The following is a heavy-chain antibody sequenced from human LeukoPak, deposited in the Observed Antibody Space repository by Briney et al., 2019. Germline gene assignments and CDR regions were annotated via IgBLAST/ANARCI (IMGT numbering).Heavy chain of an antibody. Sequence: TSVTVSFTSSVGTVSSYAISWVRQPPGQGLEWMGGIIPNFGAANYAQKFQGRVTITADDSTSTAYMELSSLRSEATAVYYCARADQLLPNWFDPWGQGTLVTVSS. V-gene: IGHV1-69*13. J-gene: IGHJ5*02. D-gene: IGHD2-2*01. CDR3: ARADQLLPNWFDP. CDR2: IIPNFGAA. CDR1: VGTVSSYA.